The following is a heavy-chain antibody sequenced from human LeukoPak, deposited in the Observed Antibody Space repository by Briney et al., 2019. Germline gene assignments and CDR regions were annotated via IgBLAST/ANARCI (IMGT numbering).Heavy chain of an antibody. CDR3: ARTPSRYCSSTSCYSYWYFDL. D-gene: IGHD2-2*02. J-gene: IGHJ2*01. V-gene: IGHV4-59*01. CDR1: GGSISSYY. CDR2: IYYSGST. Sequence: SEALSLTCTVSGGSISSYYWSWIRQPPGKGLEWIGYIYYSGSTNYNPSLKSRVTISVDTSKNQSSLKLSSVTAADTAVYYCARTPSRYCSSTSCYSYWYFDLWGRGTLVTVSS.